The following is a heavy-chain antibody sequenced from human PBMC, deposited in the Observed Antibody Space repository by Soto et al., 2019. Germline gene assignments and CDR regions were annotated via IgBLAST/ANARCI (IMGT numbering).Heavy chain of an antibody. CDR3: ARGVKYGAYSRWFDP. CDR1: GNTFTNYD. D-gene: IGHD4-17*01. V-gene: IGHV1-8*01. CDR2: MNPNSGDT. J-gene: IGHJ5*02. Sequence: QVPLVQSGAEVKKPGASVKVSCKASGNTFTNYDINWVRQATGQGLEYLGWMNPNSGDTAYVQKFQGRVTMTWDTSITTADMELRSLRSEDTAVYLCARGVKYGAYSRWFDPWGQGTLVTVSS.